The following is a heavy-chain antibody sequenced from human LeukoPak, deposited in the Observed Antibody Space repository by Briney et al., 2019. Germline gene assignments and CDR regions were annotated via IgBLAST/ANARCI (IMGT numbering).Heavy chain of an antibody. CDR1: GFTFSSHA. Sequence: GGSLRLSCAASGFTFSSHAMSWVRQAPGRGLEWVSAISGSGGSTYYADSVKGRFTISRDNSKNTLYLQMNSLRAEDTAVYFCAKALIAAAPYYFDYWGQGTLVTVSS. J-gene: IGHJ4*02. CDR2: ISGSGGST. CDR3: AKALIAAAPYYFDY. D-gene: IGHD6-13*01. V-gene: IGHV3-23*01.